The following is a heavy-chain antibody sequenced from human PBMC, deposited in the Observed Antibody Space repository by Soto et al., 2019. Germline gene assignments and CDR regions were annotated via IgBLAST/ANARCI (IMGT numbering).Heavy chain of an antibody. Sequence: PSETLSLTCAVYGGSFSRYYWGWIRQHPGKGMEWIGYIYYSGSTYYSPSLKSRVTISVDTSKNQFSLKLSSVTAADTAVYYCARSIDPWDQGTLLTVSS. J-gene: IGHJ5*02. CDR1: GGSFSRYY. V-gene: IGHV4-31*11. CDR2: IYYSGST. CDR3: ARSIDP.